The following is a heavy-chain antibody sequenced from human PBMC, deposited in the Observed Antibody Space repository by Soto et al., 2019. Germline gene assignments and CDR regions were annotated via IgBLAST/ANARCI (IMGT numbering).Heavy chain of an antibody. V-gene: IGHV4-4*02. CDR2: IYHSGST. Sequence: QVQLQESGPGLVKPSGTLSLTCAVSGGSISSSNWWSWVRQPPGKGLEWIGEIYHSGSTNYNPSLRGRVTISVDKSKNQFSLTRSSVTAADTAVYYCARVSGSYYYGMDVWGQGTTVTVSS. CDR1: GGSISSSNW. D-gene: IGHD1-26*01. J-gene: IGHJ6*02. CDR3: ARVSGSYYYGMDV.